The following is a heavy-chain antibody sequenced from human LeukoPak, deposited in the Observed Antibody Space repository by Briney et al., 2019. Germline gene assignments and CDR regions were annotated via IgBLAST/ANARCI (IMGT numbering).Heavy chain of an antibody. V-gene: IGHV3-30*04. D-gene: IGHD6-19*01. J-gene: IGHJ4*02. Sequence: GRSLRLSCAASGFTFSSYAMHWVRQAPGKGLEWVAVISYDGSNKYYADSVKGRFTISRDNSKNTLYLQMNSLRAEDTAVYYCARDGASVGYSSGWYVGDFDYWGQGTLATVSS. CDR3: ARDGASVGYSSGWYVGDFDY. CDR1: GFTFSSYA. CDR2: ISYDGSNK.